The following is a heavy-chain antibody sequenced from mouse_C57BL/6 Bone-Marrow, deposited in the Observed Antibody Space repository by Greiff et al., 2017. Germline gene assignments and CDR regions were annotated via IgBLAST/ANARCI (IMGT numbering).Heavy chain of an antibody. CDR3: AIDYDEEYYARDY. CDR2: INPYNGGT. D-gene: IGHD2-4*01. J-gene: IGHJ4*01. Sequence: EVKLMESGPVLVKPGASVKMSCKASGYTFTDYYMNWVKQSHGKSLEWIGVINPYNGGTSYNQKFKGKATLTVDKSSSTAYMELNSLTSEDSAVYYCAIDYDEEYYARDYWGQGTSVTVSA. V-gene: IGHV1-19*01. CDR1: GYTFTDYY.